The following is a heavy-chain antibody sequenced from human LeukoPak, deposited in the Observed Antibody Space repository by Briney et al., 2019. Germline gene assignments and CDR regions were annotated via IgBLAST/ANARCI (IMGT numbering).Heavy chain of an antibody. CDR3: AKAYGSWGATSPVDY. CDR1: GFTFSSYA. CDR2: ISGSGGST. D-gene: IGHD5-24*01. V-gene: IGHV3-23*01. J-gene: IGHJ4*02. Sequence: GGSLRLSCAASGFTFSSYAMSWVRQAPGKELEWVSGISGSGGSTYYADSVKGRFTISRDNSKNTLYLQMNSLRAEDTAVYYCAKAYGSWGATSPVDYWGQGILVTVSS.